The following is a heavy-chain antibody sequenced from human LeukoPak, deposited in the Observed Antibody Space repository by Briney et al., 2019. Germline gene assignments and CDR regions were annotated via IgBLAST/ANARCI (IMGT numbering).Heavy chain of an antibody. CDR1: GGSISSSSYY. D-gene: IGHD2-21*02. J-gene: IGHJ3*02. CDR3: ARACGGDCSPHQLGAFDI. V-gene: IGHV4-61*05. CDR2: IYYSGST. Sequence: SETLSLTYTVSGGSISSSSYYWGWIRQPPGKGLGWIGYIYYSGSTNYNPSLKSRVTISVDTSKNQFSLKLSSVTAADTAVYYCARACGGDCSPHQLGAFDIWGQGTMVTVSS.